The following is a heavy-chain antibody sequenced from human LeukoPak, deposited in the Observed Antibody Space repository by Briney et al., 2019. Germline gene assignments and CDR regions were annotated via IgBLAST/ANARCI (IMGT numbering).Heavy chain of an antibody. V-gene: IGHV1-69*04. CDR2: IIPILGIA. CDR1: GGTFSSYA. CDR3: ARDRRKDLDY. D-gene: IGHD6-6*01. Sequence: SVKVSCKASGGTFSSYAISWVRQAPGQGLEWMGWIIPILGIANYAQKFQGRVTITADKSTSTAYMELSSLRSEDTAVYYCARDRRKDLDYWGQGTLVTVSS. J-gene: IGHJ4*02.